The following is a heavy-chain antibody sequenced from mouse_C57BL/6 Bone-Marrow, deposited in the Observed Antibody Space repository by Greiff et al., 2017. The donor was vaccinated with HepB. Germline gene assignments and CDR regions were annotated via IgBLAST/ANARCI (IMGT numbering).Heavy chain of an antibody. V-gene: IGHV1-55*01. CDR2: IYPGSGST. J-gene: IGHJ3*01. CDR3: ARLLPWFAY. CDR1: GYTFTSYW. Sequence: VQLQQSGAELVKPGASVKMSCNASGYTFTSYWITWVKQRPGQGLEWIGDIYPGSGSTNYNEKFKSKATLTVDTSSTAYMQLSSLTSEDSAVYYCARLLPWFAYWGQGTLVTVSA. D-gene: IGHD1-1*01.